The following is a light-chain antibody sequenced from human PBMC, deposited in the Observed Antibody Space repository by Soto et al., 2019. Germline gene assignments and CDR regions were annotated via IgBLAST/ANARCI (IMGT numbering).Light chain of an antibody. J-gene: IGKJ1*01. CDR3: QPYNSLWT. Sequence: DIQMTQSPSTLSASVGDRVTITCRASQSISSWLAWYQQKPGKAPKLLIYKASSLESGVPSRFSGSGSGTEFTLTISSLQPDDFATYYDQPYNSLWTFGQGNKVDIK. V-gene: IGKV1-5*03. CDR2: KAS. CDR1: QSISSW.